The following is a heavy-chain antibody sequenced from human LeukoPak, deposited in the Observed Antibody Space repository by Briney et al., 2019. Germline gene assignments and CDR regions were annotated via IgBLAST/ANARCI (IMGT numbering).Heavy chain of an antibody. Sequence: GGSLRLSCAASGFSFRDYWMSWVRQAPGKGPEWVADIEPDGSGKTYVDSVKGRFTISRDNAQQSLYLQMDTLTAEDTAVYYCVTSWVRQQRDFWGQGTLVTVSS. J-gene: IGHJ4*02. V-gene: IGHV3-7*01. CDR3: VTSWVRQQRDF. CDR1: GFSFRDYW. CDR2: IEPDGSGK. D-gene: IGHD3-10*01.